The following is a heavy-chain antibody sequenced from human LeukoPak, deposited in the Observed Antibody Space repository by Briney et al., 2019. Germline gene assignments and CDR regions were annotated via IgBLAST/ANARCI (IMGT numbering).Heavy chain of an antibody. J-gene: IGHJ4*02. CDR2: INHSGST. V-gene: IGHV4-34*01. D-gene: IGHD3-22*01. Sequence: PSETLSLTCAVYGGSFSGYYWSWIRQPPGKGLEWIGEINHSGSTNYNPSLKSRVTISVDMSKNQFSLKLSSMTAADTAVYYCARVDYYDSSGPPHWGQGTLVTVSS. CDR1: GGSFSGYY. CDR3: ARVDYYDSSGPPH.